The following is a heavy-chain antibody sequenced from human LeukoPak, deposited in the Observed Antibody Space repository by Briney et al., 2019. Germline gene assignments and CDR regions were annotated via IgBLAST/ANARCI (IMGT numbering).Heavy chain of an antibody. J-gene: IGHJ4*02. CDR3: ARRFTYYDFWSGYFDY. CDR1: GFTFSSYA. CDR2: IYYSGST. Sequence: GSLRLSCAASGFTFSSYAMNWVRQAPGKGLEWIGSIYYSGSTYYNPSLKSRVTISVDTSKNQFSLKLSSVTAADTAVYYCARRFTYYDFWSGYFDYWGQGTLVTVSS. D-gene: IGHD3-3*01. V-gene: IGHV4-39*01.